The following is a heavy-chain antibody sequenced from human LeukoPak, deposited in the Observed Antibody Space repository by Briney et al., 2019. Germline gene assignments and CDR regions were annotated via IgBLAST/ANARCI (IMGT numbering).Heavy chain of an antibody. Sequence: GGSLRLSCAASGFTFSSYAMSWVRQAPGKGLEWVSAISGSGGSTYYADSVKGRFTISRDNAKNSLYLQMNSLRAEDTALYYCAKDIRNYYGSGSGYYGMDVWGQGTTVTVSS. CDR1: GFTFSSYA. V-gene: IGHV3-23*01. CDR2: ISGSGGST. CDR3: AKDIRNYYGSGSGYYGMDV. D-gene: IGHD3-10*01. J-gene: IGHJ6*02.